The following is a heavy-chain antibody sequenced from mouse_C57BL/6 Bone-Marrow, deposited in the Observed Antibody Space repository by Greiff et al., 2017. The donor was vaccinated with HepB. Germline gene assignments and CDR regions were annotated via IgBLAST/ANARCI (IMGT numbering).Heavy chain of an antibody. CDR3: ARHGDYGDYAMDY. CDR2: ISSGGSYT. J-gene: IGHJ4*01. D-gene: IGHD2-4*01. V-gene: IGHV5-6*01. Sequence: EVKLMESGGDLVKPGGSLKLSCAASGFTFSSYGMSWVRQTPDKRLEWVATISSGGSYTYYPDSVKGRFTISRDNAKNTLYLQMSSLKSEDTAMYYCARHGDYGDYAMDYWGQGTSVTVSS. CDR1: GFTFSSYG.